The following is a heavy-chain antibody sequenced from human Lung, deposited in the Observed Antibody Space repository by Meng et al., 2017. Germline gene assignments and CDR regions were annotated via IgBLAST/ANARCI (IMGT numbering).Heavy chain of an antibody. V-gene: IGHV3-33*05. J-gene: IGHJ4*02. Sequence: GGSLRLSCAASGFSFSSYGFHWVRQAPGKGLEWVAVISYDETNQYYADSVKGRFILSRDNSKNILYLQMNSLRADDSAVYYCARDGRAHYGSGTYSTYWGQGTLVTVSS. D-gene: IGHD3-10*01. CDR3: ARDGRAHYGSGTYSTY. CDR1: GFSFSSYG. CDR2: ISYDETNQ.